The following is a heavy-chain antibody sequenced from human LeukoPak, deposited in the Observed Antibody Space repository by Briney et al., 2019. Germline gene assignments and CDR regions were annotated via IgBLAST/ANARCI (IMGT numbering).Heavy chain of an antibody. D-gene: IGHD6-6*01. J-gene: IGHJ4*02. CDR2: IYYSGST. CDR3: ARRYSGSSRIDC. Sequence: SETLSLTCTVSGDSISSSGKHWGWVRQPPGKGLEWIVNIYYSGSTYYNPSLKSRVTISGHTSNNQFSLKLTSVTAADTAIYYCARRYSGSSRIDCWGQGTLVTVSS. CDR1: GDSISSSGKH. V-gene: IGHV4-39*01.